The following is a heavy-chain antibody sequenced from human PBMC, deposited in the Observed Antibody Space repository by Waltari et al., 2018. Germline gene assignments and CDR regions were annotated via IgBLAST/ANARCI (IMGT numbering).Heavy chain of an antibody. J-gene: IGHJ4*02. CDR2: INHSGTT. D-gene: IGHD6-13*01. CDR1: GGSFSGYY. V-gene: IGHV4-34*01. CDR3: ARSRNFDY. Sequence: QVQLQQWGEGLLKPSETLSLTCAVSGGSFSGYYWSWIRQPPGKGLDWIGEINHSGTTNYNPSLKSRVTISVDTSKNQFSLKLSSVTAADTAVYYCARSRNFDYWGQGTLVTVSS.